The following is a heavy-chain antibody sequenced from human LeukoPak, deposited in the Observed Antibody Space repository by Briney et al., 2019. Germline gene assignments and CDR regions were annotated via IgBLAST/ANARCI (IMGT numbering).Heavy chain of an antibody. J-gene: IGHJ6*02. V-gene: IGHV1-8*01. CDR2: MNPNSGNT. CDR3: ARGQRLRYFDSLGVYYYYYGMDV. D-gene: IGHD3-9*01. Sequence: ASVKVSCRASGYTFTSYDINWVRQAPGQGLEWMGWMNPNSGNTGYAQKFQGRVTMTRNTSISTAYMELSSLRSEDTAVYYCARGQRLRYFDSLGVYYYYYGMDVWGQGTTVTVSS. CDR1: GYTFTSYD.